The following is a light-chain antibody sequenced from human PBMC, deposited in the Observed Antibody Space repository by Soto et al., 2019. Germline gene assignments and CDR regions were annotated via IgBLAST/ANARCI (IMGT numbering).Light chain of an antibody. CDR3: SSYACSNNTYV. J-gene: IGLJ1*01. CDR2: EVS. CDR1: SSDFGGYNY. V-gene: IGLV2-8*01. Sequence: QSALTQPPSASGSPGQSVTISCTGTSSDFGGYNYVSWYQQHPGKAPKLMIYEVSKRPSGVHDRFSGSKSGNTASLTVSGLQAEDEADYYCSSYACSNNTYVFGTGTKVTVL.